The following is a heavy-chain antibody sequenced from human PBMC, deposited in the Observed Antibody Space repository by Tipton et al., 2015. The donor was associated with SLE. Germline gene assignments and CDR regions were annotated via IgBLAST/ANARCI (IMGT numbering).Heavy chain of an antibody. D-gene: IGHD3-16*01. CDR2: INHSGST. CDR3: ARDQVGVGDFDY. V-gene: IGHV4-34*01. Sequence: TLSLTCSVYGGSFSDYYWTWIRQPPGKGLEWIGAINHSGSTSYNPSLKSRVTISMDTSKNQVSLRMTSVTAADTAVYFCARDQVGVGDFDYWGQGTLVTVSS. J-gene: IGHJ4*02. CDR1: GGSFSDYY.